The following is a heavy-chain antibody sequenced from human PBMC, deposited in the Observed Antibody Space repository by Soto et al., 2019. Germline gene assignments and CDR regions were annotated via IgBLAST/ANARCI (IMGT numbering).Heavy chain of an antibody. V-gene: IGHV4-34*01. D-gene: IGHD3-22*01. CDR1: GASTSNYY. Sequence: SETLSLTCAVYGASTSNYYWTWIRQTPGKGLEWIGEINHRGSSNYNPSLKSRVTISVDTSKNQFSLKLSSVTAADTAVYYCARGGASTMIVVVIDNWFDPWGQGTLVTVSS. J-gene: IGHJ5*02. CDR2: INHRGSS. CDR3: ARGGASTMIVVVIDNWFDP.